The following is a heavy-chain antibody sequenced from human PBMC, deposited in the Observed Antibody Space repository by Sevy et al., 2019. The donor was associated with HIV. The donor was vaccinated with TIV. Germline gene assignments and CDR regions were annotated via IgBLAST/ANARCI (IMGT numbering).Heavy chain of an antibody. V-gene: IGHV3-7*01. D-gene: IGHD6-13*01. CDR2: INQDGSTR. CDR1: GFTLSRYW. J-gene: IGHJ4*02. Sequence: GGSLRLSCAASGFTLSRYWMLWVRQAPGKGLEWVANINQDGSTRYYLDSVKGRFTISRDNAGNSLFLQMNSLRAEDTAVYYCVGAMASADSLWGQGTLVTVSS. CDR3: VGAMASADSL.